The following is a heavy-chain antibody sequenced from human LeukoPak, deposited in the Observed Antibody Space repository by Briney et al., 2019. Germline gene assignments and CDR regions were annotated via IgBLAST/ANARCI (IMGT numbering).Heavy chain of an antibody. V-gene: IGHV3-23*01. CDR2: ISDSGNT. Sequence: GGSLRLSCAASGFTLSSYAMSWVRQAPGKGLEWVSAISDSGNTYHADSVKGRFTISRDNSKNTLYLQMNSLRAADTAVYYCARGRYYYGYMDVWGKGTTVTISS. D-gene: IGHD3-10*01. CDR3: ARGRYYYGYMDV. J-gene: IGHJ6*03. CDR1: GFTLSSYA.